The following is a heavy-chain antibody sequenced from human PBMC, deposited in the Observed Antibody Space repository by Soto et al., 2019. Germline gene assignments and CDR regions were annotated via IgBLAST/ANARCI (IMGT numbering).Heavy chain of an antibody. CDR3: AKDQGAARGYGMDV. J-gene: IGHJ6*02. CDR1: GFTFSSYG. V-gene: IGHV3-30*18. Sequence: QVQLVESGGGVVQPGRSLRLSCAASGFTFSSYGMHWVRQAPGKGLEWVAVISYDGSNKYYADSVKGRFTISRDNSKNTLYLQMNSLRAEDTAVYYCAKDQGAARGYGMDVWGQGTTVTVSS. CDR2: ISYDGSNK. D-gene: IGHD6-6*01.